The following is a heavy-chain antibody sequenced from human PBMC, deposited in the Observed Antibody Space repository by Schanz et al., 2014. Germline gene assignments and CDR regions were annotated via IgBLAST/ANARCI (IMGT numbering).Heavy chain of an antibody. V-gene: IGHV3-23*04. CDR3: ARDRWDWNNAFDI. CDR2: IRGSGGST. J-gene: IGHJ3*02. D-gene: IGHD1-1*01. CDR1: GFIFEDYA. Sequence: EVQLVESGGGLVQPGRSLRLSCAASGFIFEDYAMYWVRQAPGKGLEWVSGIRGSGGSTYYADSVKGRFTISRDNSKNTLYLRMNSLRAEDTAVYYCARDRWDWNNAFDIWGQGTMVTVSS.